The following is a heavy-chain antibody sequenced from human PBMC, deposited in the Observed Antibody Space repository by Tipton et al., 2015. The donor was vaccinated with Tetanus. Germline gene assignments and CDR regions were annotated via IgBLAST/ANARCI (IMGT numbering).Heavy chain of an antibody. Sequence: RSLRLSCAASGFSFSSYGMHWVRQAPGKGLDWVSLISSDGSDTYSADSVKGRFTISRDNSKNTLYLQMNSLRAEDTAVYYCARGGSGTGYGMDVWGQGTTVTVSS. CDR3: ARGGSGTGYGMDV. CDR2: ISSDGSDT. CDR1: GFSFSSYG. V-gene: IGHV3-30*03. J-gene: IGHJ6*02. D-gene: IGHD6-13*01.